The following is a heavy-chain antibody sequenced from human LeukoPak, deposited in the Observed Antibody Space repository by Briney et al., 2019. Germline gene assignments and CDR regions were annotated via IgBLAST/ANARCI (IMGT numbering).Heavy chain of an antibody. D-gene: IGHD3-16*01. CDR1: GGSISNYY. CDR3: ASHVLYAFDI. V-gene: IGHV4-59*01. CDR2: IYYGGST. J-gene: IGHJ3*02. Sequence: PSETLSLTCTVSGGSISNYYWSWIRQPPGKGLDWIGYIYYGGSTNYNPSLKSRVTISVDTSKNQFSLKLSSVTAADTAVYYCASHVLYAFDIWGLGTMVTVSS.